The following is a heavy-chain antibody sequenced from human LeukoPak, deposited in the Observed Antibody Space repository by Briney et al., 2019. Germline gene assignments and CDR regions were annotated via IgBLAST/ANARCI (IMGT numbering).Heavy chain of an antibody. Sequence: SETLSLTCAVYGGSFSGYYWSWIRQPPGKGLEWIGEINHSGSTNYNPSLKSRVTISVDTSKNQFSLKLSSVTAADTAVYYCARVGRYYDILTGYSNSEIFDYWGQGTLVTVSS. V-gene: IGHV4-34*01. CDR1: GGSFSGYY. CDR3: ARVGRYYDILTGYSNSEIFDY. J-gene: IGHJ4*02. D-gene: IGHD3-9*01. CDR2: INHSGST.